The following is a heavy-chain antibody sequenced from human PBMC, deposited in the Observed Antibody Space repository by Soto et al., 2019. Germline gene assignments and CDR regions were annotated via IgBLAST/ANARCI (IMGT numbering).Heavy chain of an antibody. CDR1: GGSFSDDASSSDWY. D-gene: IGHD3-10*01. CDR2: IDRSGRT. V-gene: IGHV4-39*07. CDR3: ARGDYGQYDAYNWFDP. J-gene: IGHJ5*02. Sequence: QVHLQQWGAGLLKPSETLSLTCAVYGGSFSDDASSSDWYWNWIRQSPGKGLEWIGEIDRSGRTKYNPSLKSRVSISVDTSKNQFSLKLSSVTAADTGVYYCARGDYGQYDAYNWFDPWGQGNLVIVAS.